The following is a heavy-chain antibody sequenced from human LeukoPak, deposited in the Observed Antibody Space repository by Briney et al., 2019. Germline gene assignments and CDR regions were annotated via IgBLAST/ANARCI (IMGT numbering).Heavy chain of an antibody. V-gene: IGHV3-74*01. CDR2: INTDGTST. D-gene: IGHD2-2*01. CDR1: GFTFSTYW. J-gene: IGHJ4*02. Sequence: GGSLRLSCVASGFTFSTYWMHWVRQAPGKGLVWISRINTDGTSTTYADSVKGRFTISRDNAKNTLYLQMNSLRAEDTAVYYCTRRTSVVPFDYWGQGTLVTVSS. CDR3: TRRTSVVPFDY.